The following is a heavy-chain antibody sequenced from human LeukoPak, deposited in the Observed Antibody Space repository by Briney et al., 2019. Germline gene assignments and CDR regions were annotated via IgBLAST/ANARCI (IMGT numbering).Heavy chain of an antibody. D-gene: IGHD6-13*01. CDR2: IYYSGST. J-gene: IGHJ4*02. V-gene: IGHV4-31*03. CDR3: ASGIAAAGSGRFDY. CDR1: GGSISSGGYY. Sequence: SQTLSLTCTVSGGSISSGGYYWSWIRQHPGKGLEWIGYIYYSGSTYYNPSLKSRVTISADTSKNQFSLKLSSVTAADTAVYYCASGIAAAGSGRFDYWGQGTLVTVSS.